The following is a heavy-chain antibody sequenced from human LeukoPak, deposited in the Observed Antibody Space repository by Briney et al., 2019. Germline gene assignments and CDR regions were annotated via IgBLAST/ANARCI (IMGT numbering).Heavy chain of an antibody. Sequence: ASVEVSCKASGYTFTSYYMHWVRQAPGQGLEWMGIINPSGGSTSYAQKFQGRVTMTRDTSISTAYVEVTRLTSDDTAVYYCTTNAAALDYWGQGTLVTVSS. V-gene: IGHV1-46*01. CDR2: INPSGGST. CDR1: GYTFTSYY. D-gene: IGHD6-13*01. J-gene: IGHJ4*02. CDR3: TTNAAALDY.